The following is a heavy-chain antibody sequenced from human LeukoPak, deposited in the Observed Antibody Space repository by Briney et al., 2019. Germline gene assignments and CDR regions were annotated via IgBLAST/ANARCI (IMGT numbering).Heavy chain of an antibody. CDR2: INHSGST. CDR1: GGSISSSSYY. D-gene: IGHD6-19*01. Sequence: SETLSLTCTVSGGSISSSSYYWGWIRQPPGKGLEWIGEINHSGSTNYNPSLKSRVNISVDTSKNQFSLKLSSVTAADTAVYYCARGPHSSGWSNLPYGGSFDYWGQGTLVTVSS. V-gene: IGHV4-39*07. CDR3: ARGPHSSGWSNLPYGGSFDY. J-gene: IGHJ4*02.